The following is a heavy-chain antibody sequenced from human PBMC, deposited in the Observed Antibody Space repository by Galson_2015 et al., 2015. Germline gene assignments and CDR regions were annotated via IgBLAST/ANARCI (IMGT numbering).Heavy chain of an antibody. V-gene: IGHV3-7*03. J-gene: IGHJ4*02. D-gene: IGHD4-23*01. CDR1: GFTFSSYW. Sequence: SLRLSCAASGFTFSSYWMGWVRQAPGKGLEWVANIKQDGSEKYYVDSVKGRFTISRDNAKNSLYLQMNSLRAEDTAVYYCARDCLKTTVVTGGDFDYWGQGTLVTVSS. CDR2: IKQDGSEK. CDR3: ARDCLKTTVVTGGDFDY.